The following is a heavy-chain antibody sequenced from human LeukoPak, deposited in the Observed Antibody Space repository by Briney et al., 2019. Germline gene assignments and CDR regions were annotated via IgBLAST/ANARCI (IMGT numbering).Heavy chain of an antibody. Sequence: SETLSLTCAVYGGSFSGYYWSWIRQPPGKGLEWIGEINHSGSTNYNPSLKSRVTISVDTSKNQFSLKLSSVTAADTAVYYCARRLKQWLVNRFDPWGQGTLVTVSS. CDR1: GGSFSGYY. V-gene: IGHV4-34*01. CDR2: INHSGST. J-gene: IGHJ5*02. D-gene: IGHD6-19*01. CDR3: ARRLKQWLVNRFDP.